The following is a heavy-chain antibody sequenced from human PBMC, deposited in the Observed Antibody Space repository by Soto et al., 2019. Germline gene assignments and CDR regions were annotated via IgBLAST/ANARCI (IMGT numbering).Heavy chain of an antibody. Sequence: PGGSLRLSCAASGFTFSGSAMHWVRQASGKGLEWVGRIRSNTDNYATTYAASVKGRFTISRDDSKNTAYLQMNSLETEDTAVYYCTSRSSGSDRDLDYWGQGTLVTVSS. CDR3: TSRSSGSDRDLDY. CDR2: IRSNTDNYAT. V-gene: IGHV3-73*01. J-gene: IGHJ4*02. D-gene: IGHD1-26*01. CDR1: GFTFSGSA.